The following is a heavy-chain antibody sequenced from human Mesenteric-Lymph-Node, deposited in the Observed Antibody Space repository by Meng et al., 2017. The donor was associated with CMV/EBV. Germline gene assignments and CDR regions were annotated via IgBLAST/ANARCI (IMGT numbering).Heavy chain of an antibody. CDR3: ASSSWSLYYFDN. V-gene: IGHV4-31*02. Sequence: VSGGSITRGDYYWSWIRQHPGKGLEWLGYIHYSGSTYYNPSLASRVTISVDSSNNQFSLILSSVTAADTAVYYCASSSWSLYYFDNWGQGTLVTVSS. CDR2: IHYSGST. D-gene: IGHD6-13*01. J-gene: IGHJ4*01. CDR1: GGSITRGDYY.